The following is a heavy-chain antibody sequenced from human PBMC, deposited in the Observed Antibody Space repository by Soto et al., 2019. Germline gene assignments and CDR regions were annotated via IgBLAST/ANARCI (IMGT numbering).Heavy chain of an antibody. CDR1: GFTFSNAW. V-gene: IGHV3-15*01. CDR2: IKSKTDGGTT. Sequence: GGSLKLSCAASGFTFSNAWMSWVRQAPGKGLEWVGRIKSKTDGGTTDYAAPVKGRFTISRDDSKNTLYLQMNSLKTVDTAVYYCTTICLVIGDLWRGQYGMDVWGQGTTVTVSS. CDR3: TTICLVIGDLWRGQYGMDV. J-gene: IGHJ6*02. D-gene: IGHD3-3*01.